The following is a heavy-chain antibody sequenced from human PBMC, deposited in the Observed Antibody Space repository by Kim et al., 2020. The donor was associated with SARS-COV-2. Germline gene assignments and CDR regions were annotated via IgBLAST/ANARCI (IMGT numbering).Heavy chain of an antibody. J-gene: IGHJ6*02. CDR3: ARDLYSSGWYHYGMDV. Sequence: KFQGRVTMTRDTSISTAYMELSRLRSDDTAVYYCARDLYSSGWYHYGMDVWGQGTTVTVSS. D-gene: IGHD6-19*01. V-gene: IGHV1-2*02.